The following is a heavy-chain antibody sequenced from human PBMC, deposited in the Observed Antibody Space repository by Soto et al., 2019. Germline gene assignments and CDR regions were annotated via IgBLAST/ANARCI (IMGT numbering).Heavy chain of an antibody. CDR1: GFTFSSHA. D-gene: IGHD3-16*01. J-gene: IGHJ4*02. CDR2: IHGTRSII. V-gene: IGHV3-48*02. Sequence: EVQLVESGGGLVQPGGSLKLSCAVSGFTFSSHAMNWVRQAPGKGLEWVAYIHGTRSIIYYADSVKGRFTISRDNAKNSLYLQMDSLRDGDTALYYCARDARNADYDYWGQGTLVTVSS. CDR3: ARDARNADYDY.